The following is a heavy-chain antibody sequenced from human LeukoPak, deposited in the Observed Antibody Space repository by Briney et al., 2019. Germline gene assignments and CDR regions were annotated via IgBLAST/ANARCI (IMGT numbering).Heavy chain of an antibody. D-gene: IGHD4-23*01. CDR1: GFTFSSYE. J-gene: IGHJ1*01. CDR3: ASDGGTSFEYFQH. CDR2: ISRSGDTI. Sequence: PGGSLRLSCAASGFTFSSYEMNWVRQAPGKGLEWLSYISRSGDTICYADSVKGRFTTSRDNAKNSLYLQMNSLRAEDTAVYYCASDGGTSFEYFQHWGQGTLVPVSS. V-gene: IGHV3-48*03.